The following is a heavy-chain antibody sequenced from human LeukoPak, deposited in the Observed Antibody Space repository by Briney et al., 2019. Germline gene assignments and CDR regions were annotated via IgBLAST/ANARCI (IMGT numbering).Heavy chain of an antibody. J-gene: IGHJ4*02. Sequence: ASVKVSCKASGYTFTSYGISWVRQAPGQGLEWMGWISAYNGNTNYAQKLQGRVPMTTDTSTSTAYMELRSLRSDDTAVYYCARGRYYYDSSVDPFDYWGQGTLVTVSS. V-gene: IGHV1-18*01. CDR1: GYTFTSYG. CDR3: ARGRYYYDSSVDPFDY. D-gene: IGHD3-22*01. CDR2: ISAYNGNT.